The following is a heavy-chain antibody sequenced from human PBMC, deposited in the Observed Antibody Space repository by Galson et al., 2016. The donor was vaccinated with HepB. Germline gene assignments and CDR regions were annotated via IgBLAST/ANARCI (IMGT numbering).Heavy chain of an antibody. Sequence: SLRLSCAASGFTVSNNYLSWVRQAPGKGLELVSLIYSSGNTWYADSVKGRFTISRDNPKNTLYLQMNSLRAEDTAVYYCAKVDQYYYDSRTYWGQGTLVTVSS. V-gene: IGHV3-53*01. CDR3: AKVDQYYYDSRTY. CDR2: IYSSGNT. D-gene: IGHD3-22*01. CDR1: GFTVSNNY. J-gene: IGHJ4*02.